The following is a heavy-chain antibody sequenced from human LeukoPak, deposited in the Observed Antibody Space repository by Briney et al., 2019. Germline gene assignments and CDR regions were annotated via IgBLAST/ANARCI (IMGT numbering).Heavy chain of an antibody. CDR1: GFIFSDYY. CDR2: ISSSGSTM. D-gene: IGHD5-12*01. Sequence: GGSLRLSCAASGFIFSDYYMSWIRQAPGKGLEWVSYISSSGSTMYYTDSVKGRFTISRDNAKNSLYLQMNSLRAEDTAVYYCARSLWSGYGPHFDYWGQGTLVTVSS. V-gene: IGHV3-11*04. CDR3: ARSLWSGYGPHFDY. J-gene: IGHJ4*02.